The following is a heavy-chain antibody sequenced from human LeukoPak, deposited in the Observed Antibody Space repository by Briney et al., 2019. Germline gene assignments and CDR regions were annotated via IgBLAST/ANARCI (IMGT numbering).Heavy chain of an antibody. J-gene: IGHJ4*02. D-gene: IGHD3-10*01. CDR3: ARAGAMVRGLDFDY. Sequence: PGGSLRLSCAASGFTFSTYCMHWVRQAPGKGPMWVSRICPDGTVTNYADSVKARFIISRDNARNTVYLQMNSLRVEDTAVYYCARAGAMVRGLDFDYWGQGTLVTVSS. CDR1: GFTFSTYC. CDR2: ICPDGTVT. V-gene: IGHV3-74*01.